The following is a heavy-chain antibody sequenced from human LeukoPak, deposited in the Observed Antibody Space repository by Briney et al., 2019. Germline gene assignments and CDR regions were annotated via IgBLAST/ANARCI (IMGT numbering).Heavy chain of an antibody. D-gene: IGHD1-26*01. CDR2: IYYSGST. Sequence: SETLSLTCTVSGGSISSYYWSWIRQPPGKGLEWIGYIYYSGSTNYNPSLKSRVTISVGTSKNQFSLKLSSVTAADTAVYYCARDGLLHGHAFDIWGQGTMVTVSS. V-gene: IGHV4-59*12. J-gene: IGHJ3*02. CDR3: ARDGLLHGHAFDI. CDR1: GGSISSYY.